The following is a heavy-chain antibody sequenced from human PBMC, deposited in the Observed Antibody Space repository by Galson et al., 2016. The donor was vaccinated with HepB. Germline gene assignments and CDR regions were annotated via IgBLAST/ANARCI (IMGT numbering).Heavy chain of an antibody. V-gene: IGHV3-33*01. J-gene: IGHJ5*02. CDR3: AREGLSGWFDP. CDR2: IWYDGSKE. CDR1: GFRFGCCG. Sequence: SLRLSCAGSGFRFGCCGMHWVRQAPGKGLEWVALIWYDGSKEFYADSVKGRFSVSRDNSKNTLYLQMNSLRVEDTAVYYCAREGLSGWFDPWGQGTLVTVSS.